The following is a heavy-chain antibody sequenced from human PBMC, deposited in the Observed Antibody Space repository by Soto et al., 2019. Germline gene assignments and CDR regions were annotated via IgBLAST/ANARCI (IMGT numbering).Heavy chain of an antibody. D-gene: IGHD3-3*01. CDR3: ARDLDGGHWYFDL. CDR2: IWYDGNNE. V-gene: IGHV3-33*01. Sequence: QVQLVESGGGVVQPGRSLRLSCAASGFAFSSYAMHWVRQASGKGLEWVAVIWYDGNNEHYVDFVKGRFTISRDNSKNTLYLQMNSLRAEDTAVYYCARDLDGGHWYFDLWGRGTLVTVSS. CDR1: GFAFSSYA. J-gene: IGHJ2*01.